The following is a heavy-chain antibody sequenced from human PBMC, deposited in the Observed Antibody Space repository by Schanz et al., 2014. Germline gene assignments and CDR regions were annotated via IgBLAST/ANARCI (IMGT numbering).Heavy chain of an antibody. CDR1: GDTFRRYT. D-gene: IGHD1-26*01. Sequence: QVQLVQSWAAVKGPGASVKVSCKASGDTFRRYTINWVRHAPGQGLEWMGRIIPITGITNYAQRFQGSFSITADTTTNAAYMELSSRTAEDTAVHYCGRSRGVYDYWGQGTLVTVSS. CDR3: GRSRGVYDY. J-gene: IGHJ4*02. V-gene: IGHV1-69*02. CDR2: IIPITGIT.